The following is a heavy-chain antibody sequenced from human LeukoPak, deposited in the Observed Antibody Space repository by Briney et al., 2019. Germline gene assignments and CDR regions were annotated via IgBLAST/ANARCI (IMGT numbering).Heavy chain of an antibody. CDR2: INQGGSDK. V-gene: IGHV3-7*03. CDR3: ARDLGGSLDY. CDR1: GFTFSGHW. J-gene: IGHJ4*02. Sequence: GGSLRLSCAASGFTFSGHWMSWVRQAPGKGLEWVANINQGGSDKYYVDSVKGRFTISRDNANNLLYLQMNSLRAEDTAVYYCARDLGGSLDYWGQGTLVTVSS. D-gene: IGHD1-26*01.